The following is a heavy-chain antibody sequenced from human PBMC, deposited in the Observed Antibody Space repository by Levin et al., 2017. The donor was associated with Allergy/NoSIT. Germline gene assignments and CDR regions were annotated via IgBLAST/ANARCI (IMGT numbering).Heavy chain of an antibody. CDR1: GGSISGGDYY. CDR3: ARADSAYDPTPSSGADCRDYLDS. Sequence: SETLSLTCTVSGGSISGGDYYWSWIRQPPGKGLEWIGYIYYGGYTHSNPSLKSRVTISIDTSKNQFSLKLSSVTAAATAAYCCARADSAYDPTPSSGADCRDYLDSWVQGTLSTVS. V-gene: IGHV4-30-4*01. J-gene: IGHJ4*02. D-gene: IGHD5-12*01. CDR2: IYYGGYT.